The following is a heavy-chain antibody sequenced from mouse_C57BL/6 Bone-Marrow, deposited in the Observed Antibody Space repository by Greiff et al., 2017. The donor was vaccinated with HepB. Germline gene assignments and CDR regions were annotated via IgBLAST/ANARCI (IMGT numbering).Heavy chain of an antibody. CDR3: ARSKSSSYWYFDV. V-gene: IGHV1-82*01. CDR2: IYPGDGDT. CDR1: GYAFSSSW. Sequence: QVQLQQSGPELVKPGASVKISCKASGYAFSSSWMNWVKQRPGKGLEWIGRIYPGDGDTNYNGKFKGKATLTADKSSSTAYMQLSSLTSEDSAVYFCARSKSSSYWYFDVWGTGTTVTVSS. D-gene: IGHD1-3*01. J-gene: IGHJ1*03.